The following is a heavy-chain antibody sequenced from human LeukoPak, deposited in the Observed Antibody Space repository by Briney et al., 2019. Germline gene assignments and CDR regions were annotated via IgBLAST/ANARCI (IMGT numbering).Heavy chain of an antibody. J-gene: IGHJ4*02. Sequence: GASVKVSCKASGYTFTSHDINWVRQATGQGLEWMGWMNPDSGNTGYAQKFQGRVSMIRNTSTSTAYLELSRLRSEDTAVYYCTRGSGGPIWGQRTPVTVSS. V-gene: IGHV1-8*01. CDR3: TRGSGGPI. CDR2: MNPDSGNT. D-gene: IGHD1-26*01. CDR1: GYTFTSHD.